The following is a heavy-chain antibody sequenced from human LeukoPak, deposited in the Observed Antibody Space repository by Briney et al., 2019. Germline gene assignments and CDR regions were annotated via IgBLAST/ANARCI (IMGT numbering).Heavy chain of an antibody. D-gene: IGHD1-26*01. V-gene: IGHV1-69*13. J-gene: IGHJ4*02. CDR2: ITPIFGTA. CDR1: GGTFSSYA. Sequence: ASVKVSCKASGGTFSSYAISWVRQAPGQGLEWMGGITPIFGTANYAQKFQGRVTITADESTSTAYMELSSLRSEDTAVYYCARTPGVGATVFDYWGQGTLVTVSS. CDR3: ARTPGVGATVFDY.